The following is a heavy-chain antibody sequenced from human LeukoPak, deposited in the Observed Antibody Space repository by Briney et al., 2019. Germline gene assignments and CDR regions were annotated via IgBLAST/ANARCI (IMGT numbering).Heavy chain of an antibody. V-gene: IGHV4-39*07. D-gene: IGHD3-3*01. Sequence: SETLSLTCTVSGGSISSSSFYWSWIRQPPGKGLEWIGEINHSGSTNYNPSLKSRVTISVDTSKNQFSLKLSSVTAADTAVYYCAREKLRFRGHRFDYWGQGTLVTVSS. CDR1: GGSISSSSFY. J-gene: IGHJ4*02. CDR2: INHSGST. CDR3: AREKLRFRGHRFDY.